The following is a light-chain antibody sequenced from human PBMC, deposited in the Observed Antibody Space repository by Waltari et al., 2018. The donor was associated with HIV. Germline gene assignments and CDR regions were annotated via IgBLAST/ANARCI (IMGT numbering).Light chain of an antibody. Sequence: SGSVGDRVSMTCRASETVGTHLNWYQLKPGQAPRVLISRTSILQSGVPSRFSGSSSGSDFTLTISDLQPEDVATYYCHQAYTVPWSFGQGT. CDR1: ETVGTH. J-gene: IGKJ1*01. CDR2: RTS. CDR3: HQAYTVPWS. V-gene: IGKV1-39*01.